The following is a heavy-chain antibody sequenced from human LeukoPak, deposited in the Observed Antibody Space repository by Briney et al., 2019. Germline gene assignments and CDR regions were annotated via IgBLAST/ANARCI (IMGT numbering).Heavy chain of an antibody. J-gene: IGHJ4*02. D-gene: IGHD5-18*01. V-gene: IGHV3-43*02. CDR2: ITGDGST. CDR3: ARVGYSYGYAGTFDY. Sequence: GGSLRLSCAASGFTFDDYAMHWVRQAPGRGLEWVSLITGDGSTYYADSVKGRFTISRDNAKNSLYLQMNSLRAEDTAVYYCARVGYSYGYAGTFDYWGQGTLVTVSS. CDR1: GFTFDDYA.